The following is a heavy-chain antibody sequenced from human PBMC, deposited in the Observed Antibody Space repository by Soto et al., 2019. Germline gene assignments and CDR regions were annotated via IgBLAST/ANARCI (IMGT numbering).Heavy chain of an antibody. Sequence: GESLKISCKGSGYSFTSYWIGWVRQMPGKGLEWMGIIYPGDPDTRYSPSFQGQVTISADKSISTAYLQWSSLKASDTAMYYCATTTTVTSPYYYYGMDVWGQGTTVTVSS. CDR3: ATTTTVTSPYYYYGMDV. CDR1: GYSFTSYW. J-gene: IGHJ6*02. CDR2: IYPGDPDT. D-gene: IGHD4-17*01. V-gene: IGHV5-51*01.